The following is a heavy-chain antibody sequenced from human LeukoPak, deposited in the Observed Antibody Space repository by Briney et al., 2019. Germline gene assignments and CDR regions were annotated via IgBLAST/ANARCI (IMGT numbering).Heavy chain of an antibody. CDR1: GGSISSGGYS. V-gene: IGHV4-30-2*01. CDR2: IYHSGST. J-gene: IGHJ5*02. Sequence: SQTLSLTCAVSGGSISSGGYSWSWLRQPPGKGLEWIGYIYHSGSTYYNPSLKSRVTISVDRSKNQFSLKLSSVTAADTAVYSRARYFRSSGSGFDPWGQGTLVTVSS. CDR3: ARYFRSSGSGFDP. D-gene: IGHD3-22*01.